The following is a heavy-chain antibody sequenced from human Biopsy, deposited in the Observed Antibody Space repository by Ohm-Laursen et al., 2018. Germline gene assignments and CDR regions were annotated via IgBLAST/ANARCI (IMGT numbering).Heavy chain of an antibody. J-gene: IGHJ4*02. Sequence: PSETLSLTCTVSGDSINNYYWSWIRQPAGKGLEWIGRIYTSGSPNYNLSLESRVTMSVDTSKNQFSLNLRSVTAADTAIYYCARGMRSSGWPYFDSWGQGTLVTVSS. V-gene: IGHV4-4*07. CDR3: ARGMRSSGWPYFDS. CDR1: GDSINNYY. CDR2: IYTSGSP. D-gene: IGHD6-19*01.